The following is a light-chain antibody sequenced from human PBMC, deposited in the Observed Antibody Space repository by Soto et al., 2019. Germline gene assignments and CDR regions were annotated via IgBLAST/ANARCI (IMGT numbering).Light chain of an antibody. J-gene: IGKJ1*01. V-gene: IGKV3-15*01. CDR1: QSVSSN. CDR3: QQYNNWPPWT. Sequence: EIVMTQSPATLSVSPGERATLSCRASQSVSSNLAWYQQKPGQATRLLIYGAYTRATGIPERFSGSGSGTEFTLTISSMQSEDFAVYYCQQYNNWPPWTFGQGTKVEIK. CDR2: GAY.